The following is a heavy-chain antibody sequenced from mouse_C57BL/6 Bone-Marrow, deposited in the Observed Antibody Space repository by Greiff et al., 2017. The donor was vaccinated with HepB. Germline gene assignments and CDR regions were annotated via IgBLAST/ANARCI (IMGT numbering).Heavy chain of an antibody. J-gene: IGHJ4*01. CDR2: IYPRSGNT. CDR3: ANYYGSSPSIAMDY. Sequence: QVQLQQSGAELARPGASVKLSCKASGYTFTSYGISWVKQRTGQGLEWIGEIYPRSGNTYYNEKFKGKATLTADKSSSTAYMELRSLTSEDSAVYFCANYYGSSPSIAMDYWGQGTSVTVSS. V-gene: IGHV1-81*01. D-gene: IGHD1-1*01. CDR1: GYTFTSYG.